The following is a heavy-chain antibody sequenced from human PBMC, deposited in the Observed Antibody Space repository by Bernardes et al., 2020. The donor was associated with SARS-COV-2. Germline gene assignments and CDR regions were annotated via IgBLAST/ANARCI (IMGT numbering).Heavy chain of an antibody. J-gene: IGHJ4*02. CDR1: GFTFSTYW. V-gene: IGHV3-7*01. D-gene: IGHD6-13*01. CDR3: ARTEGSSWYWIY. CDR2: IKQDGSEK. Sequence: VGSLRLSCTVSGFTFSTYWMTWVRQAPGKGLEWVANIKQDGSEKYYVDSVKGRFTISRDNAKNSLNLQMNSLRAEDTAVYYCARTEGSSWYWIYWGQGTLVTVSS.